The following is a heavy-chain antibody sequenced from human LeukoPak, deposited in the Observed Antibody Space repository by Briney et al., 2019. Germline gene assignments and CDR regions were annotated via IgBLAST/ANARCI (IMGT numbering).Heavy chain of an antibody. CDR2: IYYSGST. V-gene: IGHV4-39*07. CDR3: ARGRRLCYFDY. J-gene: IGHJ4*02. CDR1: GGSISSSSYY. Sequence: SETLSLTCTVSGGSISSSSYYWGWIRQPPGKGLEWIGSIYYSGSTYYNPSLKSRVTISVDTSKNQFSLKLSSVTAADTAVYYCARGRRLCYFDYWGQGTLVTVSS.